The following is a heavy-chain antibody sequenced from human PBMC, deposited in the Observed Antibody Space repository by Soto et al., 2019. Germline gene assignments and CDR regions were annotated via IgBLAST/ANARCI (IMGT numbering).Heavy chain of an antibody. CDR3: ARGENFLQGWGLLDAFDI. CDR2: ISSSSSYI. D-gene: IGHD1-26*01. Sequence: GGSLRLSCAASGFTFSSYSMNWVRQAPGKGLGWVSSISSSSSYIYYADSVNGRFTISRDNAKNSLYLQMNSLRAEDTSVYYCARGENFLQGWGLLDAFDIWGQGTMVTVSS. V-gene: IGHV3-21*01. J-gene: IGHJ3*02. CDR1: GFTFSSYS.